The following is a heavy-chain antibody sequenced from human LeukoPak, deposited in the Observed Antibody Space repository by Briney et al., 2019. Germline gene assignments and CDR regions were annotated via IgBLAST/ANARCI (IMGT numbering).Heavy chain of an antibody. CDR2: INHSGST. J-gene: IGHJ4*02. Sequence: TSETLSLTCAVYGGSFSGYYWSWIRQPPGKGLEWIGEINHSGSTNYNPSLKSRVTISVDTSKNQFSLKLSSVTAAGTAVYYCARGLPKYYYDRSRGSERLDYWGQGTLVTVSS. CDR3: ARGLPKYYYDRSRGSERLDY. D-gene: IGHD3-22*01. V-gene: IGHV4-34*01. CDR1: GGSFSGYY.